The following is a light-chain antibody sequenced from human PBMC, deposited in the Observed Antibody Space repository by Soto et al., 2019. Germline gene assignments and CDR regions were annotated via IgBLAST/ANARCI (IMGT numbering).Light chain of an antibody. Sequence: DVVMTQSPLSLSVTLGQPASISCRSTQSLEYSDGSTFLNWLQQRPGHSPRRLLYKVSNRDSGVPDRFSGSASGTDFTLKISRVEAEDVGVYFCMQGRYWATFGQGTKLEIK. V-gene: IGKV2-30*01. CDR1: QSLEYSDGSTF. CDR2: KVS. J-gene: IGKJ2*01. CDR3: MQGRYWAT.